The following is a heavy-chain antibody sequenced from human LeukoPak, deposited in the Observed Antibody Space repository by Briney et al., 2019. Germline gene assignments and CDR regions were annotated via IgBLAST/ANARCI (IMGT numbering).Heavy chain of an antibody. V-gene: IGHV1-46*01. CDR2: ISPSGGST. CDR3: ARAREDIVVVVAASTSFDY. J-gene: IGHJ4*02. D-gene: IGHD2-15*01. CDR1: GYTFTSNY. Sequence: ASVKVSCKAFGYTFTSNYMHWVRQAPGQGPEWMGVISPSGGSTSYAQKFQGRVTMTRDMSTSTVYMELSSLRSEDTAVYYCARAREDIVVVVAASTSFDYWGQGTLVTVSS.